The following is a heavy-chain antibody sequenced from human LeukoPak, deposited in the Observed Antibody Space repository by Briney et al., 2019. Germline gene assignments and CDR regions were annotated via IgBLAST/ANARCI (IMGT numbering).Heavy chain of an antibody. V-gene: IGHV4-4*07. Sequence: PSETLSLTCTVSGGSIRNYYWNWIRQPAGKGLEWIGRIHTSGSPNYDPSLKSRITMSIDTSKNRFSLKLSSVTAADTAVYYCARAPQGFLPTFARAFDIWGQGTLVTVSS. CDR3: ARAPQGFLPTFARAFDI. CDR2: IHTSGSP. CDR1: GGSIRNYY. J-gene: IGHJ3*02. D-gene: IGHD3-10*01.